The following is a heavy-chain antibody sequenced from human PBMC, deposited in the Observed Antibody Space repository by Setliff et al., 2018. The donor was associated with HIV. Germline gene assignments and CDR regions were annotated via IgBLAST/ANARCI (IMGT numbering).Heavy chain of an antibody. J-gene: IGHJ4*02. Sequence: LTCNVSGDAVSPYYWSWIRQPPGKGLEWIGYFANDGSTNYNPPLKSQVTISLDTSKNEVSLKLTSVTAADTAMYYCTRHLPVYYGSGVSYYFDYWGQGTLVTVSS. CDR2: FANDGST. V-gene: IGHV4-59*08. D-gene: IGHD3-10*01. CDR1: GDAVSPYY. CDR3: TRHLPVYYGSGVSYYFDY.